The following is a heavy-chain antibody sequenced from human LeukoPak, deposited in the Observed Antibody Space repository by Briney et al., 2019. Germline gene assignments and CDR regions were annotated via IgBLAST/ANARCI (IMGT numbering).Heavy chain of an antibody. Sequence: GGSLRLSCAASGFTFSTYSMNWVRQAPGKGLEWVSSISSSSSYIYYADSVKGRLTISRDNAKKSVYLQMNSLRAEDTAVYYCARAYSERYGLGYYYMDVWGKGTTVTISS. CDR3: ARAYSERYGLGYYYMDV. CDR2: ISSSSSYI. V-gene: IGHV3-21*01. D-gene: IGHD1-26*01. CDR1: GFTFSTYS. J-gene: IGHJ6*03.